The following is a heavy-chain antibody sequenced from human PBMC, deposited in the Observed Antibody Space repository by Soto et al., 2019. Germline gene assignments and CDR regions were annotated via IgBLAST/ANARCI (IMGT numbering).Heavy chain of an antibody. CDR1: GGTFSTSA. Sequence: QVQLVQSGAEVKKPGSSVKVSCKASGGTFSTSAISWVRQAPGQGLEWVGGIMPVFPTPDYAQNFQGRVTITADESTTTGYLELTSLRADDTAMYYCARDQDRLQLGGNYYYILDVWGQGTAITVSS. J-gene: IGHJ6*02. V-gene: IGHV1-69*12. D-gene: IGHD1-1*01. CDR3: ARDQDRLQLGGNYYYILDV. CDR2: IMPVFPTP.